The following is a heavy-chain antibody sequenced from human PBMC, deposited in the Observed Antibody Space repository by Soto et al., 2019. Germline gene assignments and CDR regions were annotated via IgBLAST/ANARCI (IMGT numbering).Heavy chain of an antibody. V-gene: IGHV1-58*01. J-gene: IGHJ4*02. CDR1: GFTFTSSA. CDR2: IVVGSGNT. Sequence: SVKVSCKASGFTFTSSAVQWVRQARGQRLEWIGWIVVGSGNTNYAQKFQERVTITRDMSTSTAYMELSSLRSEDTAVYYCAADIFGELLPDYWGQGTLVTVSS. CDR3: AADIFGELLPDY. D-gene: IGHD3-10*02.